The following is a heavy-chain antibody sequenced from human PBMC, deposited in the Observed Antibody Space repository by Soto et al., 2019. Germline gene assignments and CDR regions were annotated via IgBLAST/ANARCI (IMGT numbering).Heavy chain of an antibody. D-gene: IGHD5-12*01. CDR3: AKDDLNGLYGGFPRYYFDY. J-gene: IGHJ4*02. Sequence: PGGSLRLSCAASGFTFSSYAMSWVRQAPGKGLDWVSAISGSGGSTYYADSVKGRFTISRDNSKNTLYLQMNSLRAEDTAVYYCAKDDLNGLYGGFPRYYFDYWGQGTLVTVSS. CDR2: ISGSGGST. V-gene: IGHV3-23*01. CDR1: GFTFSSYA.